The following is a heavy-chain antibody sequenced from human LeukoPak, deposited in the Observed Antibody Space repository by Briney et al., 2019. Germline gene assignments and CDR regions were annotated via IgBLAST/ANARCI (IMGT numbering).Heavy chain of an antibody. CDR1: GYTFTRYY. Sequence: ASVKVSCKASGYTFTRYYMHWVRQAPGQGLEWRGIINPSGGSTSYAQKFQGRVNMTRDTSTSTVYMELSSLRSEDTAVYYCARAQLGLLFHDAFDIWGQGTMVTVSS. J-gene: IGHJ3*02. V-gene: IGHV1-46*01. CDR3: ARAQLGLLFHDAFDI. D-gene: IGHD3-16*01. CDR2: INPSGGST.